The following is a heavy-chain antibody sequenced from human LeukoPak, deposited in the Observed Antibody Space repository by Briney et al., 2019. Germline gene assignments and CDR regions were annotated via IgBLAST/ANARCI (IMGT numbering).Heavy chain of an antibody. CDR3: AASSSWYGIDY. V-gene: IGHV1-8*01. D-gene: IGHD6-13*01. CDR2: MNPNSGNT. CDR1: GYTFTSYD. Sequence: ASVKVSCKASGYTFTSYDINWVRQATGQGLEWMGWMNPNSGNTGNAQKFQGRVTMTRNTSISTAYMELSSLRSEDTAVYYCAASSSWYGIDYWGQGTLVTVSS. J-gene: IGHJ4*02.